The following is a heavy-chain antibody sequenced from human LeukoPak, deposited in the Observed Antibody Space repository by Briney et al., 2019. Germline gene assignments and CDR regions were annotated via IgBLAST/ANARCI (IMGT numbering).Heavy chain of an antibody. CDR3: ARAGTSIAAAGTFYYYYYMDV. J-gene: IGHJ6*03. D-gene: IGHD6-13*01. CDR2: ISSSSSYI. Sequence: GGSLRLSCAASGFTFSSYSMNWVRQAPGKGLEWVSSISSSSSYIYYADSVEGRFTISRDNAKNSLYLQMNSLRAEDTAVYYCARAGTSIAAAGTFYYYYYMDVWGKGTTVTVSS. CDR1: GFTFSSYS. V-gene: IGHV3-21*01.